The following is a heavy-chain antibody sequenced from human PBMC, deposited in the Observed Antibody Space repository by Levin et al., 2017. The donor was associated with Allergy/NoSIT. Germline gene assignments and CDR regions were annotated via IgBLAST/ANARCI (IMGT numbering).Heavy chain of an antibody. CDR3: VRGRVGTKNGFDI. CDR2: INSDGSST. J-gene: IGHJ3*02. CDR1: GFTSSSHW. D-gene: IGHD1-26*01. V-gene: IGHV3-74*01. Sequence: GGSLRLSCAASGFTSSSHWMHWVRQVPGKGLVWVSRINSDGSSTSYADSVKGRFTISRDNAENTLYLQMNSLRVEDTAVYHCVRGRVGTKNGFDIWGQGTRVTVSS.